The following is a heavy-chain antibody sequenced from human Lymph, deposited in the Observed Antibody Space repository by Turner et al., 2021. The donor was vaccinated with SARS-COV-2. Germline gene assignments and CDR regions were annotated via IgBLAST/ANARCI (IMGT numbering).Heavy chain of an antibody. CDR3: ATLKTDWKILTGRYYFDF. D-gene: IGHD1-1*01. CDR1: GYTLTELS. CDR2: FDPEDGET. V-gene: IGHV1-24*01. J-gene: IGHJ4*02. Sequence: QVQLVQSGAEVKKPGASVTVSCKLSGYTLTELSLHWVRQAPGKGLELMGGFDPEDGETIYAQKFQGRVTKTEDTATDTAYMEQSSQKSEDTAVYYCATLKTDWKILTGRYYFDFWGQGTLVTVSS.